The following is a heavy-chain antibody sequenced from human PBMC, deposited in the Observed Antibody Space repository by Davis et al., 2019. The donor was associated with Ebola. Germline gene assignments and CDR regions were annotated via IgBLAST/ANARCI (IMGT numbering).Heavy chain of an antibody. CDR3: ARLGQLSDAHFAD. D-gene: IGHD1-1*01. J-gene: IGHJ4*02. V-gene: IGHV5-51*01. Sequence: GESLKISCRTSGYNFTNFWIAWVRQMPGKGLESMGILYPGDSNIIYSPSFLGHVTFSADKSIKTAYLQWGSLKASDTALYFCARLGQLSDAHFADWGQGTLFTVSS. CDR2: LYPGDSNI. CDR1: GYNFTNFW.